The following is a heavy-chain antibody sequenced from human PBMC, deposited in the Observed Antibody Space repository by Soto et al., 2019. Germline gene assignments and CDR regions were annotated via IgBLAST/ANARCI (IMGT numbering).Heavy chain of an antibody. CDR2: INAGNGNT. V-gene: IGHV1-3*01. D-gene: IGHD3-22*01. J-gene: IGHJ4*02. Sequence: GASLKVSCKASGYTFTSYAMHWVRQAPGQRLEWMGWINAGNGNTKYSQKFQGRVTITRDTSASTAYMELSSLRSEDTAVYYCARDRDLYYYDSSGYLFGHWGQGTLVTVSS. CDR1: GYTFTSYA. CDR3: ARDRDLYYYDSSGYLFGH.